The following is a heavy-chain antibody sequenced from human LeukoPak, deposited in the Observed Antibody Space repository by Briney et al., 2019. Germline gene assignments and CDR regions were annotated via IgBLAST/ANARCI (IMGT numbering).Heavy chain of an antibody. D-gene: IGHD6-19*01. J-gene: IGHJ4*02. CDR1: GGSISSYY. CDR2: IYYSGST. CDR3: ARHHRSGWFDY. V-gene: IGHV4-59*08. Sequence: SETLSLTCTVSGGSISSYYWSWIRQPPGKGLEWIGYIYYSGSTNYNPSLKSRVTISVDTSKNQFSLKLSSVTAADTAVCYCARHHRSGWFDYWGQGTLVTVSS.